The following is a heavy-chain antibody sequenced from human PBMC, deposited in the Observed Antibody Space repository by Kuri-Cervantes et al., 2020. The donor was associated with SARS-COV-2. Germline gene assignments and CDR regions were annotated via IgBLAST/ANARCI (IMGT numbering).Heavy chain of an antibody. D-gene: IGHD3-9*01. CDR1: GGSISSYY. CDR3: ARDPGILTGYTIDY. J-gene: IGHJ4*02. V-gene: IGHV4-59*01. Sequence: TCTASGGSISSYYWSWIRQPPGKGLEWIGYIYYSGSTNYNPSLKSRVTISVDTSKNQFSLKLSSVTAADTAVYYCARDPGILTGYTIDYRGQGTLVTVSS. CDR2: IYYSGST.